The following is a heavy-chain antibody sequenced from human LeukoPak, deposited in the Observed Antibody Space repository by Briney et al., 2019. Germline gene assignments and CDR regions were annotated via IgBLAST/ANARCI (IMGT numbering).Heavy chain of an antibody. D-gene: IGHD5-18*01. CDR2: IIPIFGTA. Sequence: SVKVSCKASGGTFSSYAISWVRQAPGQGLEWMGGIIPIFGTANYAQKFQGRVTITTDESTSTAYMELSSLRSEDTAVHYCAREGGYSPLGYFDYWGQGTLVTVSS. CDR1: GGTFSSYA. V-gene: IGHV1-69*05. CDR3: AREGGYSPLGYFDY. J-gene: IGHJ4*02.